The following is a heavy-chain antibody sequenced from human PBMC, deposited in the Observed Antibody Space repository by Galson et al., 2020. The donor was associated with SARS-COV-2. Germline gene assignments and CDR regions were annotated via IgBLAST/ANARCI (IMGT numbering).Heavy chain of an antibody. D-gene: IGHD3-10*01. V-gene: IGHV1-69*13. CDR1: GGMFSNYA. J-gene: IGHJ3*01. CDR3: ARGGGFGEFSTFDF. CDR2: IIPSFGAA. Sequence: SVKVSCKTSGGMFSNYAISWVRQASGQGLEWMGGIIPSFGAADYAQNFQGRVTITADESTDTAYMEMNSLRSEDTATYYCARGGGFGEFSTFDFWGQGTLLIVSS.